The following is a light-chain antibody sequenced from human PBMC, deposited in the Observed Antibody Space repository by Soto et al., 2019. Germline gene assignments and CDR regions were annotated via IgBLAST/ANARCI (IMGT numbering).Light chain of an antibody. CDR1: QSVSSY. V-gene: IGKV3-11*01. CDR2: DAS. Sequence: EIVLTQSPATLSLSPGERATLSCRASQSVSSYLGWYQQNPGQAPRLLIYDASNRATGIPARFSGSGSGTDFTLTISSLEPEDFAVYYCQQRSNWPPITFGQGTRLEIK. CDR3: QQRSNWPPIT. J-gene: IGKJ5*01.